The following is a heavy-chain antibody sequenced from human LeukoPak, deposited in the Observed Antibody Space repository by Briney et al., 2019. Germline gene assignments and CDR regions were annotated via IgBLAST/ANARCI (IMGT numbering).Heavy chain of an antibody. CDR2: IYYSGST. V-gene: IGHV4-59*01. D-gene: IGHD6-13*01. CDR1: GGSISSYY. Sequence: PSETLSLTCTVSGGSISSYYWSWIRQPPGKGLEWIGYIYYSGSTNHNPSLKSRVTISVDTSKNQFSLKLSSVTAADTAVYYCARDRVIAAGWFDPWGQGTLVTVSS. J-gene: IGHJ5*02. CDR3: ARDRVIAAGWFDP.